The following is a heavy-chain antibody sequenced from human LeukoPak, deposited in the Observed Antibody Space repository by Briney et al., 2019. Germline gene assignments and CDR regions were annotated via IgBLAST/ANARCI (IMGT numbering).Heavy chain of an antibody. J-gene: IGHJ4*02. CDR3: MKLPTMIIVIDTDFEY. D-gene: IGHD2-21*01. CDR2: INTSGGSA. V-gene: IGHV3-23*01. Sequence: GGSLRLSCVASGFTFRHYDMSWVRQAPGKGLEWVSSINTSGGSAYYADSLQGRFTISRDNSKNTLHLQMNNVRAEDTALYYCMKLPTMIIVIDTDFEYWGQGAQVTVSS. CDR1: GFTFRHYD.